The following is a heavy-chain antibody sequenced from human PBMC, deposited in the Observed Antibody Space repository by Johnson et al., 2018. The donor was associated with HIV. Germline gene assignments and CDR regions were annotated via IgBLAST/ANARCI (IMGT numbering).Heavy chain of an antibody. CDR1: GFTFSSYA. D-gene: IGHD5/OR15-5a*01. Sequence: QVQLVESGGGVVQPGRSLRLSCAASGFTFSSYAMHWVRQAPGKGLEWVAVISYDGSNKYYADSLKGRFTISRDNAKNSLYLQMNSLAAGDTAGDYCARGVLAFDIWGQGTMVTVSS. J-gene: IGHJ3*02. V-gene: IGHV3-30-3*01. CDR3: ARGVLAFDI. CDR2: ISYDGSNK.